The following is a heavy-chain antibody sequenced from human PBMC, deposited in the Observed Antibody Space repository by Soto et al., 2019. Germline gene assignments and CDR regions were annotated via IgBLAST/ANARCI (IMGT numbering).Heavy chain of an antibody. J-gene: IGHJ5*02. D-gene: IGHD3-10*01. CDR3: ARDESTYGSGSYYPQYNWFDP. Sequence: ASVKVSCKASGYTFTSYGIIWVRQVPGQGLEWMGWISAYNGNINYAQKLQGRAIMPTNTSTSTPHPEMRRQRCFDPAVYYCARDESTYGSGSYYPQYNWFDPWGQGTLVTVSS. CDR1: GYTFTSYG. CDR2: ISAYNGNI. V-gene: IGHV1-18*01.